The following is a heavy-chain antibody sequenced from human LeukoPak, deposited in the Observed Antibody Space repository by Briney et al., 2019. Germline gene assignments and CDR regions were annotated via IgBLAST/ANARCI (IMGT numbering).Heavy chain of an antibody. CDR2: IYYSGST. CDR3: ARNFYASSGYYLDDFYFDF. V-gene: IGHV4-38-2*01. D-gene: IGHD3-22*01. CDR1: GFTFSSHA. Sequence: GSLRLSCAASGFTFSSHAMSWIRQPPGKGLEWIGSIYYSGSTYYSPSLKSRVTMSVDTSTNQFSLKLISVTAADTAPYYCARNFYASSGYYLDDFYFDFWGQGTLVTVSS. J-gene: IGHJ4*02.